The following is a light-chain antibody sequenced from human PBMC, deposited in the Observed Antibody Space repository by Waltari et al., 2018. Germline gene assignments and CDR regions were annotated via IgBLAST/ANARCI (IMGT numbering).Light chain of an antibody. V-gene: IGKV2-30*02. J-gene: IGKJ2*01. CDR1: QSLVHSDGNTY. CDR3: MQSLQLPYT. CDR2: KVS. Sequence: DVVMTQSPLSLPVTLGQPASISCRSSQSLVHSDGNTYLNWFHQRPGQSPRRLIYKVSNRDSGVPDRFSGSGSGTDFTLKISRVEAEDVGVYYCMQSLQLPYTFGQGTTLQIK.